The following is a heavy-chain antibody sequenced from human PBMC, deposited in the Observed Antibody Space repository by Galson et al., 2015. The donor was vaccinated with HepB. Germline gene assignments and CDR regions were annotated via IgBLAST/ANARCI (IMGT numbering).Heavy chain of an antibody. J-gene: IGHJ4*02. CDR1: GFTFSSYS. V-gene: IGHV3-21*01. D-gene: IGHD2-2*02. Sequence: SLRLSCAASGFTFSSYSMNWVRQAPGKGLEWVSSISSSSSYIYYADSVKGRFTISRDNAKNSLYLQMNSLRAEDTAVYYCARDFAGQPYCSSTSCYSGDYWGQGTLVTVSS. CDR3: ARDFAGQPYCSSTSCYSGDY. CDR2: ISSSSSYI.